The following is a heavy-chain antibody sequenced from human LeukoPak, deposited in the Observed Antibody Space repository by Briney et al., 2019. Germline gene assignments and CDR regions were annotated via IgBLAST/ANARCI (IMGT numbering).Heavy chain of an antibody. CDR2: IFYSGST. CDR3: AREVITIFGVVPF. J-gene: IGHJ4*02. V-gene: IGHV4-59*12. CDR1: GGSISTYY. Sequence: SETLSLTCAVYGGSISTYYWSWIRQPPGKGLEWIGYIFYSGSTNYNPSLKSRVTISVDTSKNQFSLKLSSVTAADTAVYYCAREVITIFGVVPFWGQGTLVTVSS. D-gene: IGHD3-3*01.